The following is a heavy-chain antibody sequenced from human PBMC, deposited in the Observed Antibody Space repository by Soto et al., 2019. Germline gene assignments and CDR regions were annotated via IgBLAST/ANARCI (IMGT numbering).Heavy chain of an antibody. CDR1: GYTFTKYY. CDR2: INPSVGST. J-gene: IGHJ5*02. Sequence: ASVKVSCKASGYTFTKYYMHWVRQAPGQGLEWMGRINPSVGSTTYAQKFQGRVTMTSDTSTSTLYMELSSLRSEDTAVYYCARIGDVDSSGWYNWFDPWGQGTLVTVSS. CDR3: ARIGDVDSSGWYNWFDP. V-gene: IGHV1-46*01. D-gene: IGHD6-19*01.